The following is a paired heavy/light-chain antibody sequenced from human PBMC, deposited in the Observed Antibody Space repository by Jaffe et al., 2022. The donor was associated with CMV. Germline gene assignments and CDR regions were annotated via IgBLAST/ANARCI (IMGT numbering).Heavy chain of an antibody. CDR1: GLTFSDAW. CDR2: IKRKSEGETI. CDR3: TTAADYVGGTYPYNLDY. Sequence: EVQLVESGGGLVNPGGSLRLSCVVSGLTFSDAWMTWVRQAPGKGLEWVGRIKRKSEGETIAYGAPVKGRFTISRDDSKNTLYVQMNSLRTEDTAVYYCTTAADYVGGTYPYNLDYWGQGTLVTVSS. V-gene: IGHV3-15*01. D-gene: IGHD3-16*02. J-gene: IGHJ4*02.
Light chain of an antibody. CDR1: QSVNNNY. CDR3: QQYDTSPRT. Sequence: EIVLTQSPGTLSLSPGESATLSCRASQSVNNNYLAWYQQKPGQAPRLLIYGASRRATGIPDRFSGSGSGTDFTLTISRLEPEDFAVYYCQQYDTSPRTFGHGTKVEIK. V-gene: IGKV3-20*01. J-gene: IGKJ1*01. CDR2: GAS.